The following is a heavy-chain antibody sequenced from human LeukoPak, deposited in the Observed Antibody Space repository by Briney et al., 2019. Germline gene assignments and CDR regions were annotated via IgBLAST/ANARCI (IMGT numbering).Heavy chain of an antibody. Sequence: PSETLSLTCTVSGGSISRSTYYWGWIRQPPGKGLEWIGSIYYSGSTYYNPSLKSRVTISVHTSKNQFSLKLSSVTAADTAVYYCATYSRQWLVGGFDYWGQGTLVTVSS. CDR1: GGSISRSTYY. D-gene: IGHD6-19*01. J-gene: IGHJ4*02. CDR3: ATYSRQWLVGGFDY. V-gene: IGHV4-39*01. CDR2: IYYSGST.